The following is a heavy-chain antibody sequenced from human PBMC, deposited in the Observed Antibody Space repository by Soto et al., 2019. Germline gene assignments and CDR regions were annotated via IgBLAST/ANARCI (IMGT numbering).Heavy chain of an antibody. CDR3: ARDHLIVVVPAAIDRGGYFDY. V-gene: IGHV3-30-3*01. CDR1: GFTFSSYA. Sequence: GGSLRLSCAASGFTFSSYAMHWVRQAPGKGLEWVAVISYDGSNKYYADSVKGRFTISRDNSKNTLYLQMNSLRAEDTAVYYCARDHLIVVVPAAIDRGGYFDYWGQGTLVTAPQ. CDR2: ISYDGSNK. D-gene: IGHD2-2*01. J-gene: IGHJ4*02.